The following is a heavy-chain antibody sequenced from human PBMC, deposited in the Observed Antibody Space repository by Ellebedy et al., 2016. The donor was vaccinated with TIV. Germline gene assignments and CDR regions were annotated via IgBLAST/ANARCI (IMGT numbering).Heavy chain of an antibody. V-gene: IGHV3-66*01. CDR3: AKDRVAVTDFDY. J-gene: IGHJ4*02. CDR2: SDAGGNT. D-gene: IGHD4-17*01. Sequence: GESLKISCAVSGFSVSGHFMSWVRQAPGKGLGWVSVSDAGGNTYYADSVKDRFTFSRDNSKNTLYLQMNSLRAEDTAVYYCAKDRVAVTDFDYWGQGTLVTVSS. CDR1: GFSVSGHF.